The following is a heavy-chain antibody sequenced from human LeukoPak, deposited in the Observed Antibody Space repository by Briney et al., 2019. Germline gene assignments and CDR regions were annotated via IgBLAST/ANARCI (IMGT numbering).Heavy chain of an antibody. Sequence: PGGSLRLSCAASGFTFSSYWMSWVRQAPGKGLEWVANIKQDGSEKYYVDSVKGRFTISRDNAKNSLYLQMNSLRAEDTAVYYCASDFDYDPSSAGGYWGRGTLVTVSS. CDR3: ASDFDYDPSSAGGY. V-gene: IGHV3-7*01. D-gene: IGHD3-22*01. J-gene: IGHJ4*02. CDR1: GFTFSSYW. CDR2: IKQDGSEK.